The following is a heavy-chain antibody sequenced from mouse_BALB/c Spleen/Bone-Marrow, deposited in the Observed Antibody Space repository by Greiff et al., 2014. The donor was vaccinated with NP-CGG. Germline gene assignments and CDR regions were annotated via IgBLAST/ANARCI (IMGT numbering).Heavy chain of an antibody. J-gene: IGHJ1*01. D-gene: IGHD2-14*01. Sequence: VQLQQSGAELVKPGASVKLSCPASGFNIKDTYLHWVKQRPEQGLDWIGRIDPAIFTKYDPKFQGKATITADTSSNTAYLHLSSLTSEDTAVYYCARYRYGWYFDVWGAGTTVTVSS. CDR3: ARYRYGWYFDV. CDR1: GFNIKDTY. V-gene: IGHV14-3*02. CDR2: IDPAIFT.